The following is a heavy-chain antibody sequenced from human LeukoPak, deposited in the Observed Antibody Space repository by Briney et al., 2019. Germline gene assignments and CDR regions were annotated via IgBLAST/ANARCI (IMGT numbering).Heavy chain of an antibody. CDR1: GFTFSSYS. Sequence: PGGSLRLSCAASGFTFSSYSMNWVRQAPGKGLEWVSYISSSSSTIYYADSVKGRFTISRDNAKNSLYLQMNSLRAEDTAVYYCARTLVGGIVVVTDYCFDYWGQGTLVTVSS. D-gene: IGHD3-22*01. J-gene: IGHJ4*02. CDR2: ISSSSSTI. CDR3: ARTLVGGIVVVTDYCFDY. V-gene: IGHV3-48*01.